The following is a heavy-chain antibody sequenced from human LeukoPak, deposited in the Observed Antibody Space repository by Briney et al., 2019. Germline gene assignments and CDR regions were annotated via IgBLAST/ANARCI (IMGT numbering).Heavy chain of an antibody. CDR1: GFNFSSYA. J-gene: IGHJ3*02. CDR2: ISGSGGST. Sequence: PGGSLRLSCAASGFNFSSYAITWVRQAPGKGLEWVSAISGSGGSTFYADSVKGRFTISRDNSKNTLYLQMNSLRAEDTAVYYCAKGIAAPRRRDDAFEIWGQGTMVTVSS. D-gene: IGHD6-6*01. CDR3: AKGIAAPRRRDDAFEI. V-gene: IGHV3-23*01.